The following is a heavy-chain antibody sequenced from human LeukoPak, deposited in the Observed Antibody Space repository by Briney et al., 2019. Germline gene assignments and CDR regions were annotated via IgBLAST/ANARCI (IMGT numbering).Heavy chain of an antibody. V-gene: IGHV4-61*01. J-gene: IGHJ4*02. Sequence: SETLSLTCTVSGGSVSSGSYYWSWIRQPPGKGLEWIGYIYYSGSTNYNPSFKSRVAISEDTPKNQFSLKLSSVTAADTAVYYCVRDRELNYWGQGTLVTVSS. CDR1: GGSVSSGSYY. D-gene: IGHD3-10*01. CDR2: IYYSGST. CDR3: VRDRELNY.